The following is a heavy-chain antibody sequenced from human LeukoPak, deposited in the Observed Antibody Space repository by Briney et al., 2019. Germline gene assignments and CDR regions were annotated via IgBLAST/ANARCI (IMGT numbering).Heavy chain of an antibody. V-gene: IGHV4-34*01. J-gene: IGHJ5*02. D-gene: IGHD3-3*01. CDR1: GGSFSGYY. CDR2: INHSGST. CDR3: ARGTPRYYDFWSGYFFVNWFDP. Sequence: PSETLSLTCAVYGGSFSGYYWSWIRQPPGKGLEWIGEINHSGSTNYNPSLKSRVTISVDTSKNQFSLKLSSVTAADTAVYYCARGTPRYYDFWSGYFFVNWFDPWGQGTLVTVSS.